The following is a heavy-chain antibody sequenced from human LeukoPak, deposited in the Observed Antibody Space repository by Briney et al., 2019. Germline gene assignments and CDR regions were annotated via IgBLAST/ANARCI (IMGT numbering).Heavy chain of an antibody. J-gene: IGHJ4*02. CDR3: AKYPTGCSSTSCPDPGVDY. CDR1: GFTFSSYG. V-gene: IGHV3-30*02. CDR2: IRYDGSNK. Sequence: GGSLRLSCAASGFTFSSYGMHWVRQAPGKGLEWVAFIRYDGSNKYYADSVKGRFTISRDNSKNTLYLQMNSLRAEDTAVYYSAKYPTGCSSTSCPDPGVDYWGQGTLVTVSS. D-gene: IGHD2-2*01.